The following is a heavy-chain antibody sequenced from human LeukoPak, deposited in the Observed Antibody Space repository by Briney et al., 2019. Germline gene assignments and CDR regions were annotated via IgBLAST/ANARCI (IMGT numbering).Heavy chain of an antibody. CDR2: ISSSSSTI. Sequence: GGSLRLSCAASGFTFSSYSMNWVRQAPGKGLEWVSYISSSSSTIYYADSVKGRFTISRDNAKNSLYLQMNSLRAEDTAVYYCARHRAKYSYGYWGQGTLVTVSS. CDR3: ARHRAKYSYGY. D-gene: IGHD5-18*01. V-gene: IGHV3-48*01. CDR1: GFTFSSYS. J-gene: IGHJ4*02.